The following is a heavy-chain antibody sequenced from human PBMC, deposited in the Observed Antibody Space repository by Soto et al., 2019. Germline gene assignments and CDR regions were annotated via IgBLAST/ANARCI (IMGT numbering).Heavy chain of an antibody. D-gene: IGHD3-22*01. J-gene: IGHJ4*02. CDR1: GFSLSTSGMC. Sequence: SGPTLVNPTQTLTLTCTFSGFSLSTSGMCVSWIRQPPGKALEWLALIDWDDDKYYSTSLKTRLTISKDTSKNQVVLTMTNMDPVDTATYYCARARPDYYDSSGYYHYYFDYWGQGTLVTVSS. CDR2: IDWDDDK. V-gene: IGHV2-70*01. CDR3: ARARPDYYDSSGYYHYYFDY.